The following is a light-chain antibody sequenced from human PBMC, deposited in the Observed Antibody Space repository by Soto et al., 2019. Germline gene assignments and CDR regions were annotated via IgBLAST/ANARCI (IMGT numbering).Light chain of an antibody. CDR3: SSYAGSYIYV. J-gene: IGLJ1*01. CDR2: DVN. Sequence: SALTQPASVSGSPGQSITISCTGTSSDVGGYNSVSWYQQHPGKAPKLMIYDVNKRPSGVPDRFSGSKSGNTASLTISGLQAEDEADYYCSSYAGSYIYVFATGTKVTVL. CDR1: SSDVGGYNS. V-gene: IGLV2-11*01.